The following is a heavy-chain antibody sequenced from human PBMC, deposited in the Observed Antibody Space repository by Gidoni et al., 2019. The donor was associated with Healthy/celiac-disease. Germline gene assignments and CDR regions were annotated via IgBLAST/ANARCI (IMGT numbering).Heavy chain of an antibody. CDR3: ARDRIVGATTSAFDI. D-gene: IGHD1-26*01. CDR1: GGSISSYY. V-gene: IGHV4-59*01. CDR2: IYYSGST. Sequence: QVHLQESGPGLVKPSETLSLTCTVPGGSISSYYWSWIRQPPGKGLEWIGYIYYSGSTNYNPSLKSRVTISVDTSKNQFSLKLSSVTAADTAVYYCARDRIVGATTSAFDIWGQGTMVTVSS. J-gene: IGHJ3*02.